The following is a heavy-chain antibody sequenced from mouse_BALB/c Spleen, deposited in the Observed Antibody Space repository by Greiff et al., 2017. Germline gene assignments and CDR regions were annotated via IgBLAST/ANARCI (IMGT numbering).Heavy chain of an antibody. V-gene: IGHV3-2*02. CDR2: ISYSGST. D-gene: IGHD1-1*01. Sequence: EVKLVESGPGLVKPSQSLSLTCTVTGYSITSDYAWNWIRQFPGNKLEWMGYISYSGSTSYNPSLKSRISITRDTSKNQFFLQLNSVTTEDTATYYCARLGYYYGSRGAMDYWGQGTSVTVSS. J-gene: IGHJ4*01. CDR3: ARLGYYYGSRGAMDY. CDR1: GYSITSDYA.